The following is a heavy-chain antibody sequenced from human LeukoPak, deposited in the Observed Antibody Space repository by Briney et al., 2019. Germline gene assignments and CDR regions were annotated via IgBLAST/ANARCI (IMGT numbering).Heavy chain of an antibody. CDR2: ISSSSSYI. D-gene: IGHD2-21*01. J-gene: IGHJ4*02. Sequence: GGSLRLSCAASGFTFSSYSMNWVRQAPEKGLEWVSSISSSSSYIYYADSVKGRFTNSRDNAKNSLYLQMNSLRAEDTAVYYCARAGHIVVGPDYWGQGTLVTVSS. V-gene: IGHV3-21*01. CDR1: GFTFSSYS. CDR3: ARAGHIVVGPDY.